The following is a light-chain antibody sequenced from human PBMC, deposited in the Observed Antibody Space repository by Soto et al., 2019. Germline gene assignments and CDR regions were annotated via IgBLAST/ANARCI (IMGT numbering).Light chain of an antibody. CDR1: QSVRTN. Sequence: EIVMTQSPATLSVSPGERATLSCRASQSVRTNLAWYQLKPGQSPRLRIYSASTRATGIPARLSGSGSGTEFSLTSSNLQSAEFAVYYCQQYDTWPLAFGQGTKLEIK. J-gene: IGKJ2*01. V-gene: IGKV3-15*01. CDR3: QQYDTWPLA. CDR2: SAS.